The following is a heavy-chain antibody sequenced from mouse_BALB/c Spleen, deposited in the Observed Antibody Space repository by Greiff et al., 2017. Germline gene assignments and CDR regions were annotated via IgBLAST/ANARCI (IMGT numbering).Heavy chain of an antibody. CDR3: ARGDSSGSSFAY. CDR1: GFTFSDYY. Sequence: DVKLVESGGGLVKPGGSLKLSCAASGFTFSDYYMYWVRQTPEKRLEWVATISDGGSYTYYPDSVKGRFTISRDNAKNNLYLQMSSLKSDDTAMYYCARGDSSGSSFAYWGQGTLVTVSA. V-gene: IGHV5-4*02. D-gene: IGHD3-2*01. J-gene: IGHJ3*01. CDR2: ISDGGSYT.